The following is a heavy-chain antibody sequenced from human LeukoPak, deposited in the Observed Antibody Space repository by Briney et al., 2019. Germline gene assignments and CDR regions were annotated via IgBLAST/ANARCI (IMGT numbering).Heavy chain of an antibody. V-gene: IGHV1-2*02. D-gene: IGHD6-19*01. CDR2: INPNSGGT. CDR3: ARVEAVAGPYYFDY. J-gene: IGHJ4*02. CDR1: GYTLTGYY. Sequence: ASVKPSCKASGYTLTGYYMHSVRQAPRHGLESLGWINPNSGGTNYAQKFQGRVTMTRDTSISTAYMELSRLRSDDTAVYYCARVEAVAGPYYFDYRGQGTLVTVSS.